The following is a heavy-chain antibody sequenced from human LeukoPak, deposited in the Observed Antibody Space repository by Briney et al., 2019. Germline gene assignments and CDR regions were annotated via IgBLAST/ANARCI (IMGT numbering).Heavy chain of an antibody. CDR3: AREGYYYDSSGYYDWYFDL. CDR2: IYHSGST. CDR1: GGSISSGGYS. Sequence: SETLSLTCAVSGGSISSGGYSWSWIRQPPGKGLEWIGYIYHSGSTYYNPSLKSRVTISVDRSKNQFSLKLSSVTAADTAVYYRAREGYYYDSSGYYDWYFDLWGRGTLVTVTS. J-gene: IGHJ2*01. D-gene: IGHD3-22*01. V-gene: IGHV4-30-2*01.